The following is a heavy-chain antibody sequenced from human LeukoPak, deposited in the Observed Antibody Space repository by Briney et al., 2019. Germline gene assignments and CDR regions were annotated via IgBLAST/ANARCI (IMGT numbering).Heavy chain of an antibody. J-gene: IGHJ4*02. Sequence: ASVKVSCKASGYTFTSYYMHWVRQAPGQGLEWMGLINPSGGSTSYAQKFQGRVTMTRDMSTSTVYMELSSLRSEDTAVYYCARASYGDYVAGIYYFDYWGQGTLVTVSS. CDR2: INPSGGST. V-gene: IGHV1-46*01. D-gene: IGHD4-17*01. CDR1: GYTFTSYY. CDR3: ARASYGDYVAGIYYFDY.